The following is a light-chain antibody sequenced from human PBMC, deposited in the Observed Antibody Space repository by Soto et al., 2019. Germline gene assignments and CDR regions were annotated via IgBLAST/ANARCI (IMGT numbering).Light chain of an antibody. CDR2: GAS. V-gene: IGKV3-20*01. Sequence: EIVLTQSPGTLSLSPGDRATLSCRASQSVSSNYLAWYQQRPGQAPRLLIYGASSRATGIPDRFSGSGSGTDFTLTISRLGPEDSAVYFCQHYSSQTFGQGTKVDIK. J-gene: IGKJ1*01. CDR3: QHYSSQT. CDR1: QSVSSNY.